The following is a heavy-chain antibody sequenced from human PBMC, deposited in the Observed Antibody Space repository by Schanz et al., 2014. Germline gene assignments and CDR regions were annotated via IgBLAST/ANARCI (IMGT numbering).Heavy chain of an antibody. CDR3: YGMDV. CDR1: GGSISSGGYS. Sequence: QVQLQESGPGLVKPSQTLSLTCAVSGGSISSGGYSWSWIRQPPGKGLEWIGYIFFRGSTYYNPSLKSRVPISIATSKTQFSLRLTSVTAADTAVYYCYGMDVWGQGTTVTVSS. J-gene: IGHJ6*02. CDR2: IFFRGST. V-gene: IGHV4-30-4*07.